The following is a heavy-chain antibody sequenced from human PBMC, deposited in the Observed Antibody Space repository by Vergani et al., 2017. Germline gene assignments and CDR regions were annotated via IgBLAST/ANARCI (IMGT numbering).Heavy chain of an antibody. CDR2: ISSSSSYI. Sequence: EVQLVESGGGLVKPGGSLRLSCAASGFTFSSYGMNWVRQAPGKGLEWVSSISSSSSYIYYADSVKGRFTISRDNAKNSRYLQMNSLRAEDTAVYYCARDPYYDILTGYPSAFDYWGQGTLVTVSS. CDR1: GFTFSSYG. V-gene: IGHV3-21*01. D-gene: IGHD3-9*01. J-gene: IGHJ4*02. CDR3: ARDPYYDILTGYPSAFDY.